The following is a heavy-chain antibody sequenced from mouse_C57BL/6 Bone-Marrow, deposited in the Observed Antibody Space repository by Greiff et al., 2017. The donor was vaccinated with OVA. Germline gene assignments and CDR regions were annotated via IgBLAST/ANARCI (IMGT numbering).Heavy chain of an antibody. D-gene: IGHD2-1*01. CDR1: GYSITSGYY. CDR2: ISYDGSN. J-gene: IGHJ1*03. V-gene: IGHV3-6*01. Sequence: EVKLMESGPGLVKPSQSLSLTCSVTGYSITSGYYWNWIRQFPGNKLEWMGYISYDGSNNYNPSLKNRISITRDTSKNQFFLKLNSVTTEDTATYYCAREDYGNYGYFDVWGTGTTVTVSS. CDR3: AREDYGNYGYFDV.